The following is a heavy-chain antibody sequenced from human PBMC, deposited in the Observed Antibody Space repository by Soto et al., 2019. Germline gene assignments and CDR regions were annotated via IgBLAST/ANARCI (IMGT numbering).Heavy chain of an antibody. J-gene: IGHJ4*02. D-gene: IGHD3-22*01. CDR1: GGSISSGGYY. CDR3: AREVRGRSDSSHYFDY. V-gene: IGHV4-31*03. Sequence: SETLSLTCTVSGGSISSGGYYWSWIRQHPGKGLEWIGYIYYSGSTYYNPSLKSRLTISVDTSKNQFSLKLSSVTAADTAVYYCAREVRGRSDSSHYFDYWGQGTLVTVSS. CDR2: IYYSGST.